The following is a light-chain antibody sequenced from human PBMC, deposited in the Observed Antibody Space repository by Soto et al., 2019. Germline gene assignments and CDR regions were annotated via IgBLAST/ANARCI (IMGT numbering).Light chain of an antibody. CDR3: QQYYTTLT. Sequence: DIVMTQSPDSLAVSLGERATINCKSSNSGVLTSNNKNYLAWYQQTPGQPPKVLISWATTRESGVPDRFSGSGSGTDFTLTITSLQDEDVAVYYCQQYYTTLTFGGGTKVEIK. V-gene: IGKV4-1*01. CDR2: WAT. J-gene: IGKJ4*01. CDR1: NSGVLTSNNKNY.